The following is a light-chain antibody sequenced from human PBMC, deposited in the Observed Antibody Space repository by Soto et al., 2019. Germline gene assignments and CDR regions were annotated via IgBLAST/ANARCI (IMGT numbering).Light chain of an antibody. CDR3: GSWDSSLSAYV. CDR1: SSNIGGNS. Sequence: QSVLTQPPSVSAAPGQRVTISCSGSSSNIGGNSVSWYQQLPGTAPKLLIYEDDKRPSGIPDRFSGSKSGTSATLVITGFQTGDEADYYCGSWDSSLSAYVFGTGTKV. CDR2: EDD. J-gene: IGLJ1*01. V-gene: IGLV1-51*01.